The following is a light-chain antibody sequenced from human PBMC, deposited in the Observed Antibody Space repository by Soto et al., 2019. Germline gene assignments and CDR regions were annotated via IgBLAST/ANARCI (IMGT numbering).Light chain of an antibody. CDR2: EVS. Sequence: QSVLTQPASVFGSPGQSITISCTGTTSDVGGYNSVSWYQQRPGKVPRLIIYEVSNRPSGVSNRFSGSKSGNTAFLAISGLQADDEADYYCCSYTTSSAYVFGTGTKVTVL. V-gene: IGLV2-14*01. CDR3: CSYTTSSAYV. J-gene: IGLJ1*01. CDR1: TSDVGGYNS.